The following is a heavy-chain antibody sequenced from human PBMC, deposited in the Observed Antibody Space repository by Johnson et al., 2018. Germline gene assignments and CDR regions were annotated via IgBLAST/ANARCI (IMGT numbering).Heavy chain of an antibody. J-gene: IGHJ4*02. Sequence: EVQLVESGAELKKPGESLKISCKGFGYIFNNYWIGWVRQMPGKGLEWMGIIYPGDSDAKYSPSFQGRVAMSVDKSINPAYLQWSSLQASDAAIYYCAKSPHRTSGAYYFDSWGQGTLVTASS. CDR3: AKSPHRTSGAYYFDS. CDR1: GYIFNNYW. V-gene: IGHV5-51*03. CDR2: IYPGDSDA. D-gene: IGHD1-26*01.